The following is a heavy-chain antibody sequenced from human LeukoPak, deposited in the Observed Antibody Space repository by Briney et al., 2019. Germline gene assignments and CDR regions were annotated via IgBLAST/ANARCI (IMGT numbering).Heavy chain of an antibody. CDR1: GYSISSGYY. CDR2: IYHSGST. Sequence: SETLSLTCTVSGYSISSGYYWGWIRQPPGKGLEWIGSIYHSGSTYYNPSLKSRVTISVDTSKNQFSLKLSSVTAADTAVYYCARDSVGPFRRSPTNAFDVWGQGTMVTVSS. J-gene: IGHJ3*01. D-gene: IGHD4-23*01. V-gene: IGHV4-38-2*02. CDR3: ARDSVGPFRRSPTNAFDV.